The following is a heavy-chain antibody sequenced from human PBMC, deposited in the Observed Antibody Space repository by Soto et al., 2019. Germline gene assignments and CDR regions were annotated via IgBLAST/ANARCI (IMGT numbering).Heavy chain of an antibody. V-gene: IGHV1-69*13. CDR1: GGTFSSYA. CDR3: AKEMFAAAYAATSPFDL. D-gene: IGHD2-8*01. CDR2: IIPIFGTA. J-gene: IGHJ4*02. Sequence: ASVKVSCKASGGTFSSYAISWVRQAPGQGLEWMGGIIPIFGTANYAQKFQGRVTITADESTSTAYMDMNGLRAEDTGRYFCAKEMFAAAYAATSPFDLWGQGTLVTVSS.